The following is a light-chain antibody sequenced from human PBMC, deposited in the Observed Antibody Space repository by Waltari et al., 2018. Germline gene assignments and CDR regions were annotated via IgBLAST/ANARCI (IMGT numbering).Light chain of an antibody. CDR2: KVS. CDR1: QRLVHSDGNTY. Sequence: DVVMTQSPLSLPVTLGQPASISCRSSQRLVHSDGNTYLNWFQQRPGQSPRRLIYKVSNRDSGVPDRFSGSGSGTDFTLKISRVEAEDVGVYYCMQGTHWPWTFGQGTKVDIK. J-gene: IGKJ1*01. V-gene: IGKV2-30*02. CDR3: MQGTHWPWT.